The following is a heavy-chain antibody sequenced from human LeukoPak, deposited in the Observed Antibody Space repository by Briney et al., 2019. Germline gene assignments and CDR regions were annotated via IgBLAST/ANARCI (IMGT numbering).Heavy chain of an antibody. CDR2: IKQDGSEN. CDR3: ARDTLSGVIIGPRMDV. D-gene: IGHD3-3*01. CDR1: GFTFSSYS. Sequence: HPGGSLRLSCAASGFTFSSYSMNWVRQAPGKGLEWVAIIKQDGSENYCVGSVKGRFTISRDNTKKSLYLQMNSLRAEDTAVYYCARDTLSGVIIGPRMDVWGQGTTVTVSS. V-gene: IGHV3-7*01. J-gene: IGHJ6*02.